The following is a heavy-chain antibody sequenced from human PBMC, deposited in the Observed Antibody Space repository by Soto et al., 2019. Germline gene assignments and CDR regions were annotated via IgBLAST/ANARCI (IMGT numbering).Heavy chain of an antibody. CDR3: ARHSSSWYRGDYYYGMDV. V-gene: IGHV5-51*01. D-gene: IGHD6-13*01. J-gene: IGHJ6*02. CDR2: IYPGDSDT. Sequence: ESLKISCKGSGDSFTSYWIGWVRQMPGKGLEWMGIIYPGDSDTRYSPSFQGQVTISADKSISTAYLQWSSLKASDTAMYYCARHSSSWYRGDYYYGMDVWGQGTTVTVSS. CDR1: GDSFTSYW.